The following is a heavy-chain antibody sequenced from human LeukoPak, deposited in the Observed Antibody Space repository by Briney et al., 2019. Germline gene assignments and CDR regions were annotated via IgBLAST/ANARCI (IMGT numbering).Heavy chain of an antibody. J-gene: IGHJ3*02. D-gene: IGHD2-21*02. CDR2: VYPDDSDT. CDR1: GYLFTTYW. V-gene: IGHV5-51*01. CDR3: ARWGDGDAFDI. Sequence: GESLKISCKGSGYLFTTYWIGGGRQMPGKGGEWMGIVYPDDSDTRYSPSFQGQVTMSADKSISTAYLQWSSLKASDTAIYYCARWGDGDAFDIWGQGTMVTVSS.